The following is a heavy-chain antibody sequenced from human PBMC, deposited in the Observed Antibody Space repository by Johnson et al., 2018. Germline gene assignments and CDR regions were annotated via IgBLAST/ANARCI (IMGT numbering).Heavy chain of an antibody. CDR1: GFTFSSYG. V-gene: IGHV3-30*03. CDR2: ISDDGRNK. J-gene: IGHJ1*01. CDR3: AVPNGGYFDFWSGLEYFQH. Sequence: QVQLVQSGGGVVQPGRSLRLSCAASGFTFSSYGMHWVRQAPGQGLEWVAVISDDGRNKFYADSVKGRFPISRDNSTNTLYLQMNSLRAEDTAVYYCAVPNGGYFDFWSGLEYFQHWGQGTLVTVSS. D-gene: IGHD3-3*01.